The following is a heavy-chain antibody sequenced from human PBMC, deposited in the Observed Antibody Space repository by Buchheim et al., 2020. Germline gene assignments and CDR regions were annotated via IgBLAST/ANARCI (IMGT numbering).Heavy chain of an antibody. CDR3: ARGDFWSTLVVIIDY. J-gene: IGHJ4*02. Sequence: EVQLVESGGGLVQPGGSLRLSCAASGFTFSSYSMNWVRQAPGKGLEWVSYISSSSSTIYYADSVKGRFTISRDNAKNSLYLLMNSLRAEDTAVYYCARGDFWSTLVVIIDYWGQGTL. CDR2: ISSSSSTI. CDR1: GFTFSSYS. V-gene: IGHV3-48*01. D-gene: IGHD3-3*01.